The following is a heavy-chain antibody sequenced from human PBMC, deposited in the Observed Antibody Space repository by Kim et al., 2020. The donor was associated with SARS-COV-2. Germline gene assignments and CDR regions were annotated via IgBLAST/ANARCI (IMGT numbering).Heavy chain of an antibody. J-gene: IGHJ5*02. D-gene: IGHD5-18*01. Sequence: SETLSLTCAVYGGSFSGYYWSWIRQPPGKGLEWIGEINHSGSTNYNPSLKSRVTISVDTSKNQFSLKLSSVTAADTAVYYCARVFRGYSYGYNWFDPWGQGTLVTVSS. CDR2: INHSGST. CDR3: ARVFRGYSYGYNWFDP. CDR1: GGSFSGYY. V-gene: IGHV4-34*01.